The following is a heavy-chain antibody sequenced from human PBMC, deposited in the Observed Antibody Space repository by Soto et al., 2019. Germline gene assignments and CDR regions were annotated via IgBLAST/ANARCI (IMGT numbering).Heavy chain of an antibody. D-gene: IGHD3-22*01. V-gene: IGHV4-59*08. J-gene: IGHJ4*02. CDR2: IYYSGST. CDR1: GGSISSSY. CDR3: AVLPTYPHSIGSLPFDY. Sequence: QVQLQESGPGLVKPSETLSLTCTVSGGSISSSYWSWIRQPPGKGLEWIGYIYYSGSTNYNPSLNGSITISVDPSKNQFSLTLSSVTAADSAVYYCAVLPTYPHSIGSLPFDYWGQGTPVTVSS.